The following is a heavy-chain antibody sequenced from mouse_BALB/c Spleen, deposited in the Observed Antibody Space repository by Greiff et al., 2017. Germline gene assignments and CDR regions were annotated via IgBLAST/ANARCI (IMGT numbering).Heavy chain of an antibody. D-gene: IGHD1-1*01. CDR3: ARGEITFDY. J-gene: IGHJ2*01. V-gene: IGHV1S56*01. Sequence: VMLVESGPELVKPGASVRISCKASGYTFTSYYIHWVKQRPGQGLEWIGWIYPGNVNTKYNEKFKGKATLTADKSSSTAYMQLSSLTSEDSAVYFCARGEITFDYWGQGTTLTVSS. CDR2: IYPGNVNT. CDR1: GYTFTSYY.